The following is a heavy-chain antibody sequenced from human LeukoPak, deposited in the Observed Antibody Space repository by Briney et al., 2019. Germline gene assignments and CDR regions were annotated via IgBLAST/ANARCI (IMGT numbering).Heavy chain of an antibody. D-gene: IGHD6-13*01. CDR3: ARVVLGSSWSYYYGMDV. Sequence: GGALRLSCAASGFTFIIYSMNWVRQAPGKGLWWGSSISGSRGDIYYAASVKGRFTISRDNAKNSLYLQMNSLRAEDTAVYYCARVVLGSSWSYYYGMDVWGQGTTVTVSS. J-gene: IGHJ6*02. CDR2: ISGSRGDI. V-gene: IGHV3-21*01. CDR1: GFTFIIYS.